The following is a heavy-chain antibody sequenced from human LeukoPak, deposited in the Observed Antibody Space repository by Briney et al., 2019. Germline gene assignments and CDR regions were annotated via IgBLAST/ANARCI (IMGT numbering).Heavy chain of an antibody. Sequence: SETLSLTCTVSGGSISSSSYYWGWIRQPPGKGLEWIGEINHSGSTNYNPSLKSRVTISVDTSKNQFSLKLSSVTAADTAVYYCAMGPIWAYEYWGRGTLVTVSS. J-gene: IGHJ4*02. CDR3: AMGPIWAYEY. CDR2: INHSGST. CDR1: GGSISSSSYY. V-gene: IGHV4-39*07. D-gene: IGHD3-16*01.